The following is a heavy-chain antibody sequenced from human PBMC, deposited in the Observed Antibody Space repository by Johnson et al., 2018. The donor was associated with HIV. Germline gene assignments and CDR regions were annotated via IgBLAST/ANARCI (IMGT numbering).Heavy chain of an antibody. J-gene: IGHJ3*02. CDR2: ISYDGSNK. V-gene: IGHV3-30*03. CDR3: ARGSSYYYDSSGSDAFDI. D-gene: IGHD3-22*01. CDR1: GFTFSRYG. Sequence: MQLVESGGGVVQPGRSPRLSCAASGFTFSRYGIHWVRQAPGKGLEWVAVISYDGSNKKYADSVKGRFTISRDNSKNTLYLQMNSLRAGDTAVYYCARGSSYYYDSSGSDAFDIWGQGTMVTVSS.